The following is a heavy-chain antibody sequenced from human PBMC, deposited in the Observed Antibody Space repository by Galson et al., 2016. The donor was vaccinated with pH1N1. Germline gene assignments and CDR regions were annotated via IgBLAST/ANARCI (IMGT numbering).Heavy chain of an antibody. CDR3: AKGRHHSSFDY. CDR2: ISGSGFTT. Sequence: SLRLSCAASGLTFSSYAMSWVRQAPGKGLEWVSTISGSGFTTFFADSVKGRFTISRDNSKNTFHLQLNSLRAEDTAIYYCAKGRHHSSFDYWGQGALVTVSS. D-gene: IGHD2-2*01. CDR1: GLTFSSYA. V-gene: IGHV3-23*01. J-gene: IGHJ4*02.